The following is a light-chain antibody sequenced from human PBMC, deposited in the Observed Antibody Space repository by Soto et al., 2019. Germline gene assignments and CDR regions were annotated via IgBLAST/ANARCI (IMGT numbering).Light chain of an antibody. J-gene: IGLJ3*02. CDR1: SSDVGSYNL. CDR3: GSYAGSRV. CDR2: EGS. Sequence: QSALTQPASESGSPGQSITISCTGTSSDVGSYNLVSWYQQHPGKPPKLMIYEGSKRPSGVSNRFSGSKSGNTASLTISGLQAEDEADYYCGSYAGSRVFGGGTKVTVL. V-gene: IGLV2-23*01.